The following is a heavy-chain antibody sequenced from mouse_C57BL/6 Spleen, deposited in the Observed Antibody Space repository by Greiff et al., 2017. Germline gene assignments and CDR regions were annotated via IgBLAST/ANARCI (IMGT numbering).Heavy chain of an antibody. CDR3: ARDGNYWDYFDD. J-gene: IGHJ2*01. Sequence: QVQLQQSGAELVKPGASVKISCKASGYAFSSYWMNWVKQRPGKGLEWIGQIYPGDGDTNYNGKFKGKATLTADKSSSTAYMQLSSLTSEDSAVYFCARDGNYWDYFDDWGQGTTLTVSS. CDR1: GYAFSSYW. CDR2: IYPGDGDT. D-gene: IGHD2-1*01. V-gene: IGHV1-80*01.